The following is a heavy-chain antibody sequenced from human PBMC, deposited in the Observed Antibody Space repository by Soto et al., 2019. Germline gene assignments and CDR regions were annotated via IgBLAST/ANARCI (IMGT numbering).Heavy chain of an antibody. D-gene: IGHD6-13*01. CDR2: ISHDGGAT. CDR1: GFTFSTSG. CDR3: AKDWGSSGWYNWFDP. Sequence: QVQLVESGGGVVQSGRSLRLSCAASGFTFSTSGMHWIRQAPGKGLEWVAMISHDGGATYYMDSVKGRFTISRDTDKNTLHLQMDSLRPEDTATYYCAKDWGSSGWYNWFDPWGQGTLVTVSS. V-gene: IGHV3-30*18. J-gene: IGHJ5*02.